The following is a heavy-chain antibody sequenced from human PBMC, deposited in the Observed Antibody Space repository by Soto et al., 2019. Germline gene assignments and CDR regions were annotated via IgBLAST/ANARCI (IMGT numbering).Heavy chain of an antibody. CDR1: GDSVSSNSAG. J-gene: IGHJ6*02. CDR3: TGIPWFRGMDV. Sequence: SQTLSLTCVISGDSVSSNSAGWNWIRQSPSRGLEWLGRTYYKSKWNNDYALSVKSRITINPDTSKNQFSLHLYSVTPEDTAVYYCTGIPWFRGMDVWGQGTPVTVS. CDR2: TYYKSKWNN. V-gene: IGHV6-1*01. D-gene: IGHD2-21*01.